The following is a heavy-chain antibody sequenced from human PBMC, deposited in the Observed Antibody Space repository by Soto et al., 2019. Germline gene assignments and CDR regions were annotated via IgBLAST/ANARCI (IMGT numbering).Heavy chain of an antibody. CDR2: ISSSSSTI. V-gene: IGHV3-48*01. CDR3: ARDQSDCSGGSCYSVGPLAHRVTAPQFRMV. J-gene: IGHJ4*02. Sequence: EVQLVESGGGLVQPGGSLRLSCAAPGFTFSSYSMNWVRQAPGKGLEWVSYISSSSSTIYYADSVKGRFTISRDNAKNSLYLQMNSLRAEDTAVYYCARDQSDCSGGSCYSVGPLAHRVTAPQFRMVWGQGTLVTVSS. D-gene: IGHD2-15*01. CDR1: GFTFSSYS.